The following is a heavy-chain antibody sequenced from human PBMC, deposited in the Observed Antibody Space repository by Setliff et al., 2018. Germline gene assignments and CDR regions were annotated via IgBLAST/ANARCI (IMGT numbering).Heavy chain of an antibody. CDR2: IYRSGST. J-gene: IGHJ4*02. Sequence: PSETLSLTCAVSGYSISSGYYWGWSRQAPGKGLEWIASIYRSGSTYYNPSLKSRVTISVDTSKNQFPLKLSYVTASDTAVYYCARQLCSSGYCYATTFDYWGQGTLVTVSS. CDR3: ARQLCSSGYCYATTFDY. V-gene: IGHV4-38-2*01. D-gene: IGHD3-22*01. CDR1: GYSISSGYY.